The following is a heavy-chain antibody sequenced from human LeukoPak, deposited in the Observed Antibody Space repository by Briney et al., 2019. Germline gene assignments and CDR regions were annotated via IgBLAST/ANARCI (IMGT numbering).Heavy chain of an antibody. V-gene: IGHV4-30-4*07. J-gene: IGHJ4*02. CDR3: ARDTVTRGFDY. Sequence: KCSETLSLTCAVSGGSISSGGYSWSWIWQPPGKGLEWIGYIYYSGSTYYNPSLKSRVTISVDTSKNQFSLKLSSVTAADTAVYYCARDTVTRGFDYWGQGTLVTVSS. CDR2: IYYSGST. D-gene: IGHD4-17*01. CDR1: GGSISSGGYS.